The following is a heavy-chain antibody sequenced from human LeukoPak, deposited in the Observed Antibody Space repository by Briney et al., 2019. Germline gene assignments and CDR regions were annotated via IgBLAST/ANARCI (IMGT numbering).Heavy chain of an antibody. Sequence: SVKVSCKASGGTFSSYAISWVRQAPGQGLEWMGGIIPIFGTANYAQKFQGRVTITADESTSTAYMELSSLRSEETAVYYCARGLSGYAWFDPWGQGTLVTVSS. D-gene: IGHD5-12*01. CDR2: IIPIFGTA. J-gene: IGHJ5*02. CDR1: GGTFSSYA. CDR3: ARGLSGYAWFDP. V-gene: IGHV1-69*13.